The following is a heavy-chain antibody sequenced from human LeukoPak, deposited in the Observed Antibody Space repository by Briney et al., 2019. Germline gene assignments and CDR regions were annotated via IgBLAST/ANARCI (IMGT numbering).Heavy chain of an antibody. CDR1: GGTFSSYA. Sequence: GASVKVSCKASGGTFSSYAISWVRQAPGQGLEWMGGIIPIFGTANYAQKFQGRVTITADESTSTAYMELSSLRSEDTAVYYCARFHRNPEMRDDDYWGQGTLVTVSS. V-gene: IGHV1-69*01. J-gene: IGHJ4*02. CDR2: IIPIFGTA. CDR3: ARFHRNPEMRDDDY.